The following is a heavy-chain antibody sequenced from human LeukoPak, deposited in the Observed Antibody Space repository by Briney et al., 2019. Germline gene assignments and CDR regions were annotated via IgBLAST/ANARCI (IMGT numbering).Heavy chain of an antibody. D-gene: IGHD6-13*01. CDR3: ARGRGSWYGVYFDY. J-gene: IGHJ4*02. CDR1: GFTFSSYS. CDR2: ISSSSSYI. V-gene: IGHV3-21*01. Sequence: GGSLRLSCAASGFTFSSYSMNWVRQAPGKGLEWVSSISSSSSYIYYADSVKGRFTISRDNAKNSLYLQLNSLRTEDTAVYYCARGRGSWYGVYFDYWGQGTLVTVSS.